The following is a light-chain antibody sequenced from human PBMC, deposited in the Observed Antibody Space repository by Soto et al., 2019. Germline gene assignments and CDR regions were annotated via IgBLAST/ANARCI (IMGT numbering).Light chain of an antibody. CDR1: SREFGGYNY. J-gene: IGLJ1*01. Sequence: QSSLTQPPSPSGSPWQSVTISCTGTSREFGGYNYVSWYQQHPGKAPKLMIYEVSKRPSGVPDRFSVSKSGNTASLTVSGLQAEDEADYYCSSYAGTNNLGVFGTGTKVTVL. CDR2: EVS. CDR3: SSYAGTNNLGV. V-gene: IGLV2-8*01.